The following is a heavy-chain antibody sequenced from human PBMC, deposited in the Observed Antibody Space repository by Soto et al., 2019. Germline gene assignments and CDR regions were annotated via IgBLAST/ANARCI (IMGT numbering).Heavy chain of an antibody. V-gene: IGHV3-74*01. CDR1: GLTFSNFW. CDR2: INSDGRST. CDR3: ARVGVDTTVVDGGYYYYGLDV. Sequence: EVQLVESGGGLVQPGGSLRLSCAASGLTFSNFWMHWVRQVPGKELVWISRINSDGRSTRYADSVKGRFTISRDNARNTLYLQMNSLRAEDTAVYYCARVGVDTTVVDGGYYYYGLDVWGQGTTVTVSS. J-gene: IGHJ6*02. D-gene: IGHD5-18*01.